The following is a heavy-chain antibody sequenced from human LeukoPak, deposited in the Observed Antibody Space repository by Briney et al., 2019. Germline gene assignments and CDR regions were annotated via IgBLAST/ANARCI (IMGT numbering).Heavy chain of an antibody. CDR2: ISADAGST. CDR3: AKDTYDSGWYYFDY. Sequence: GGSLRLSCAASGFSFTNYALSWVRPAPGKGLERVSAISADAGSTYYADSVKGRFTISRDDFKSTLYLQMNSLRAEDTAVYYCAKDTYDSGWYYFDYWGQGTLVTVSS. V-gene: IGHV3-23*01. J-gene: IGHJ4*02. CDR1: GFSFTNYA. D-gene: IGHD6-19*01.